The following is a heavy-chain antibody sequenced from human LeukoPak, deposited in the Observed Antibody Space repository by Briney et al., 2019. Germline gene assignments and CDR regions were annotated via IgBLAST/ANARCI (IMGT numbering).Heavy chain of an antibody. J-gene: IGHJ4*02. V-gene: IGHV4-59*01. D-gene: IGHD3-10*01. CDR3: ARTRSGSYWD. CDR1: GGSISSYY. Sequence: SETLSLTCTVSGGSISSYYWSWIRQPPGKGLEWIGYIHYSGSTNYNPSLKSRVTISVDTSKNQFSLKLSSVTAADTAVYYCARTRSGSYWDWGQGTLVTVSS. CDR2: IHYSGST.